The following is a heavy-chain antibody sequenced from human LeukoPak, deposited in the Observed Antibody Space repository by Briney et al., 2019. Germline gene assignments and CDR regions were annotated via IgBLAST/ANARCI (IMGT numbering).Heavy chain of an antibody. J-gene: IGHJ5*01. V-gene: IGHV3-7*01. Sequence: GGSLRLSCAASGFVFSASYMSWVRKAPGKGLEWVATIKPDGSEKYHVDSVSGRFTIARDNTNDSLFLQMNSLRVDDTAVYYCVRGGTYWTVSWGQGTLVNVS. CDR1: GFVFSASY. CDR3: VRGGTYWTVS. CDR2: IKPDGSEK.